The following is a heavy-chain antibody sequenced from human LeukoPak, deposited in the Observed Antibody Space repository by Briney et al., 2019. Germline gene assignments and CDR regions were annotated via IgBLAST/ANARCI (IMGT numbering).Heavy chain of an antibody. V-gene: IGHV4-34*01. CDR2: INHSGST. CDR3: ARRESYYGSGSYYPY. D-gene: IGHD3-10*01. CDR1: GGSFSGYY. J-gene: IGHJ4*02. Sequence: PSETLSLTCAVYGGSFSGYYWSWIRQPPGKGLEWIGEINHSGSTNYNPSLKSRVTISVDTSKNQFSLKLSSVTAADTAVYYCARRESYYGSGSYYPYWGQGTLVTVSS.